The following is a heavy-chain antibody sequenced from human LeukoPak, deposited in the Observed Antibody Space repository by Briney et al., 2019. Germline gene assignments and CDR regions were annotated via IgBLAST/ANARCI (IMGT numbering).Heavy chain of an antibody. V-gene: IGHV3-11*01. Sequence: GGSLRLSCAASGFTFNDYYMSWIRQAPGKGLEWLSYINIGGTNTHYADSVKGRFTISRDNAKKSLCLEMNNLRAEDTVVYYCATDGAGFDTWGQGVLVTVSS. CDR3: ATDGAGFDT. J-gene: IGHJ5*02. CDR1: GFTFNDYY. CDR2: INIGGTNT.